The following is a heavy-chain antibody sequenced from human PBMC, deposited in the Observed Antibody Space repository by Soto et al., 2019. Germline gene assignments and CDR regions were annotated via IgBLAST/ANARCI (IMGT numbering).Heavy chain of an antibody. Sequence: QVLVQESGPGLVKPSQTLTLSCTVSGGSVDSGNHYWNWIRQPRGKGVEWIGYIYYGESTYYNPSLKSRATISVATSQSRFALRLASVTAADTAVYYCARDMGSAMTTRMFEHWGQGTLVTVSS. CDR2: IYYGEST. V-gene: IGHV4-30-4*01. CDR1: GGSVDSGNHY. J-gene: IGHJ1*01. D-gene: IGHD4-17*01. CDR3: ARDMGSAMTTRMFEH.